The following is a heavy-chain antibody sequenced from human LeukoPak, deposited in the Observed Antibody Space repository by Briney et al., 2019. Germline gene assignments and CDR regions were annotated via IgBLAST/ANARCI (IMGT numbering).Heavy chain of an antibody. CDR3: AKPMERWSYYFDY. Sequence: GGSLRLSCAASGFTFSSYGMHWVRQAPGKGLEWVAVISYDGSNKYYADSVKGRFTISRDSSKNTLYLQMNSLRAEDTAVYYCAKPMERWSYYFDYWGQGTLVTVSS. CDR2: ISYDGSNK. CDR1: GFTFSSYG. D-gene: IGHD3-3*01. J-gene: IGHJ4*02. V-gene: IGHV3-30*18.